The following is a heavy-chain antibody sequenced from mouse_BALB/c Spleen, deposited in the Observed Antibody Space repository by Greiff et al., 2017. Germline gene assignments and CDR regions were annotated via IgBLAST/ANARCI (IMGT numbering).Heavy chain of an antibody. J-gene: IGHJ3*01. D-gene: IGHD1-1*01. CDR3: AREDYGSSSWFAY. CDR2: ISNLAYSI. CDR1: GFTFSDYG. Sequence: DVKLVESGGGLVQPGGSRKLSCAASGFTFSDYGMAWVRQAPGKGPEWVAFISNLAYSIYYADTVTGRFTISRENAKNTLYLEMSSLRSEDTAMYYCAREDYGSSSWFAYWGQGTLVTVSA. V-gene: IGHV5-15*02.